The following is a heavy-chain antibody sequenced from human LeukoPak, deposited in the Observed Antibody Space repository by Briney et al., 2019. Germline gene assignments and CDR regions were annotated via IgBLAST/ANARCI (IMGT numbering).Heavy chain of an antibody. CDR3: ARGERSIVPADIAAADEGYYFDY. V-gene: IGHV4-34*01. CDR2: INHSGST. CDR1: GGSFSGYY. J-gene: IGHJ4*02. Sequence: PSETLSLTCAVYGGSFSGYYWSWIRQPPGKGLEWIGEINHSGSTNYNPSLKSRVTISLDTSKNQFSLKLSSVTAADTAVYYCARGERSIVPADIAAADEGYYFDYWGQGTLVTVSS. D-gene: IGHD6-13*01.